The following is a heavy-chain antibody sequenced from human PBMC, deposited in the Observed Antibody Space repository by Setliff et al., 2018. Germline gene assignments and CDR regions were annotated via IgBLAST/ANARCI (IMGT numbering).Heavy chain of an antibody. CDR2: VYYSGNT. J-gene: IGHJ4*02. CDR1: GGSISTTDYY. Sequence: SETLSLTCTVSGGSISTTDYYWGWIRQPPGKGLEWIGCVYYSGNTYYSPSLKSRVSISVDTSKNQFSLKLSSVTAADTAVYYCARESRYYYDNLGTLDYWGQGTLVTVSS. CDR3: ARESRYYYDNLGTLDY. D-gene: IGHD3-22*01. V-gene: IGHV4-39*07.